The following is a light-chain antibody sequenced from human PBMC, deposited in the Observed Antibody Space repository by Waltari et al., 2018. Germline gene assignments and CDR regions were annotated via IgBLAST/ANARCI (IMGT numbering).Light chain of an antibody. V-gene: IGKV1-33*01. CDR1: QDISNY. CDR2: GAS. CDR3: QQYDXXPXT. Sequence: DIXMTQSPSSLSASVGDSVTITCQASQDISNYLNWYQQKPGKAPKLLIYGASSFETGVPSRFSGGXSGTDFAFTISSLXPEDIATYYCQQYDXXPXTFGQGTKLEIK. J-gene: IGKJ2*01.